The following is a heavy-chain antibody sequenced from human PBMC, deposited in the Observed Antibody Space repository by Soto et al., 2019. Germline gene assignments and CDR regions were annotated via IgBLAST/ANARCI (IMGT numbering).Heavy chain of an antibody. Sequence: PSETLSLTCTVSGGSISSYYWSWIRQPPGKGLEWIGFIYYRGSTNYNPSLKSRVTISVDTSKKQFSLKLSSVTAADTAVYYCARDKSSGSGTYYTYGMDVWGQGTTVTVS. V-gene: IGHV4-59*01. CDR1: GGSISSYY. CDR2: IYYRGST. CDR3: ARDKSSGSGTYYTYGMDV. J-gene: IGHJ6*02. D-gene: IGHD3-10*01.